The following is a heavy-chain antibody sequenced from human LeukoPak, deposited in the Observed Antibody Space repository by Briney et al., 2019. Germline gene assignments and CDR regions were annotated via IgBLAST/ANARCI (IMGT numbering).Heavy chain of an antibody. J-gene: IGHJ2*01. CDR1: GYTLTELS. V-gene: IGHV1-24*01. CDR2: FDPEDGET. Sequence: ASVKVSCKVSGYTLTELSMHWVRQAPGKGLEWMGGFDPEDGETIYAQKFQGRVTMTEDTSTDTAYMELSSLRSEDTAVYYCATDPHVVVPRYFDLWGRGTLVTVSS. CDR3: ATDPHVVVPRYFDL. D-gene: IGHD2-2*01.